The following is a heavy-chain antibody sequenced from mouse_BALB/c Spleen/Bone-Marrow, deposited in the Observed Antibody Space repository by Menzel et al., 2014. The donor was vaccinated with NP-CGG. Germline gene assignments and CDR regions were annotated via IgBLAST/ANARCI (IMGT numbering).Heavy chain of an antibody. Sequence: QVQLQQPAAELVRPGASVNLSFKASGYTFTSYWLNWVKQRPGQGLEWIGNIYPSDSYTNYNQKFKDKATLTVDKSSSTAYMQLSSPTSEDSAVYYCTRGGNYGWYFDVWGAGTTVTVSS. CDR3: TRGGNYGWYFDV. V-gene: IGHV1-69*02. CDR1: GYTFTSYW. CDR2: IYPSDSYT. D-gene: IGHD2-1*01. J-gene: IGHJ1*01.